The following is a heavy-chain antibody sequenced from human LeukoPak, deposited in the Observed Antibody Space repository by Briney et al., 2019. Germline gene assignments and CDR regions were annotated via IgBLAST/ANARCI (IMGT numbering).Heavy chain of an antibody. Sequence: TSVKVSCKASGFTFTSSAVQWVRQARGQRLEWIGWIVVGSGNTNYAQKFQERVTMTTDTSTSTAYMELRSLRSDDTAVYYCASTPFGGVFDYWGQGTLVTVSS. J-gene: IGHJ4*02. V-gene: IGHV1-58*01. CDR1: GFTFTSSA. CDR3: ASTPFGGVFDY. D-gene: IGHD3-10*01. CDR2: IVVGSGNT.